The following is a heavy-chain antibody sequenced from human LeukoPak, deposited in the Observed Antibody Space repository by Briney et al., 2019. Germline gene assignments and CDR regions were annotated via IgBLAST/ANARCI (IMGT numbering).Heavy chain of an antibody. Sequence: PGGSLRLSCAASGFTFSSYGMHWVRQAPGKGLEWVAVISYDGSNKYYADSVKGRFTISRDNSKNTLYLQMNSLRAEDTAVYYCAKDGGAPTAVVYYFDYWGQGTLVTVSS. J-gene: IGHJ4*02. V-gene: IGHV3-30*18. CDR1: GFTFSSYG. CDR2: ISYDGSNK. D-gene: IGHD4-11*01. CDR3: AKDGGAPTAVVYYFDY.